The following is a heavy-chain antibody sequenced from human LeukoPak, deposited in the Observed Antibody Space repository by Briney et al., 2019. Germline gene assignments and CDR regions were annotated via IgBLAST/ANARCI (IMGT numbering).Heavy chain of an antibody. V-gene: IGHV3-74*01. CDR1: GFTFSNYW. CDR2: ISSDGSST. CDR3: ARVSQLGNYFDY. D-gene: IGHD1-1*01. Sequence: GGSLRLSCAASGFTFSNYWMHWVRQAPGKGLVWVSRISSDGSSTSYADSVKGRFTISRDNAKNTLYLQMNSLRAEDTAVYYCARVSQLGNYFDYWGQGTLVTVSS. J-gene: IGHJ4*02.